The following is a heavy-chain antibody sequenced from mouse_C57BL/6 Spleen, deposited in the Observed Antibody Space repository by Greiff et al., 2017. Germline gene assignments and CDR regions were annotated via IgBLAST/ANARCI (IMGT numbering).Heavy chain of an antibody. D-gene: IGHD2-1*01. J-gene: IGHJ3*01. V-gene: IGHV1-18*01. CDR2: INPNNGGT. Sequence: VQLKESGPELVKPGASVKIPCKASGYTFTDYNMDWVKQSHGKSLEWIGDINPNNGGTIYNQKFKGKATLTVDKSSSTAYMELRSLTSEDTAVYYCARLLWYRGFAYWGQGTLVTVSA. CDR1: GYTFTDYN. CDR3: ARLLWYRGFAY.